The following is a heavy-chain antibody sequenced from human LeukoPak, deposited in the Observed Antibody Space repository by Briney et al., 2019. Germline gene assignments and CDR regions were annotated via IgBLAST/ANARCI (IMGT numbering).Heavy chain of an antibody. CDR1: RYTFARYF. Sequence: ASVKVSRKASRYTFARYFMHSVRQAPGQGLEGMGIIKPTGGSTSYTQTLQGRVTITRDTSTSTVYMELSSLRSEDTAVYYCARDREGYGGKPAVLKEYYFDYWGQGTLVTVSS. J-gene: IGHJ4*02. CDR3: ARDREGYGGKPAVLKEYYFDY. CDR2: IKPTGGST. V-gene: IGHV1-46*01. D-gene: IGHD4-23*01.